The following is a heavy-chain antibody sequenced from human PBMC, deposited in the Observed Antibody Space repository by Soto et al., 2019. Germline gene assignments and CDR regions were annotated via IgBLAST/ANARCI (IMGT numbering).Heavy chain of an antibody. Sequence: PSETLSLTCAVYGGSFSGYYWSWIRQPPGKGLEWIGEINHSGSTNYNPSLKSRVTISVDTSKNQFSLKLSSVTAADTAVYYCASIVATPAEFDYWGQGTLVTVSS. CDR3: ASIVATPAEFDY. J-gene: IGHJ4*02. D-gene: IGHD5-12*01. CDR1: GGSFSGYY. V-gene: IGHV4-34*01. CDR2: INHSGST.